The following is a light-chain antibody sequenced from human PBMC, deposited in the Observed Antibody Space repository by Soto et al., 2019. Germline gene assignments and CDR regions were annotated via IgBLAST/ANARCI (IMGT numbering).Light chain of an antibody. CDR1: ISDVGAYNF. CDR2: NVY. J-gene: IGLJ1*01. CDR3: SAYTVSRTYV. V-gene: IGLV2-14*03. Sequence: QSALTQPSSFSGSPGQSITISCTGTISDVGAYNFVSWHQQHPGKAPKLMIYNVYDRPSGISYRFSGSKSGNTASLTISGLQGEDEADYYYSAYTVSRTYVFGTGTKVTVL.